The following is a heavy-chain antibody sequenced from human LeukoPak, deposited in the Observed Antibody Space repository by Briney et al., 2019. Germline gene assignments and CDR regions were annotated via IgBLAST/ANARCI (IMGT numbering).Heavy chain of an antibody. V-gene: IGHV3-7*01. CDR2: IKQDGSEK. J-gene: IGHJ4*02. CDR1: GFTFSSYW. D-gene: IGHD3-22*01. CDR3: ARVRYYYDSSGLPQY. Sequence: PGGSLRLSRAASGFTFSSYWMSWVRQAPGKGLEWVANIKQDGSEKYYVDSVKGRFTISRDNAKNSLYLQMNSLRAEDTAVYYCARVRYYYDSSGLPQYWGQGTLVTVSS.